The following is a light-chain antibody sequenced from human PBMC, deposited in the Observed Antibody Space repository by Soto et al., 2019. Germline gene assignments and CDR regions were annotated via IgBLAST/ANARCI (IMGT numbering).Light chain of an antibody. CDR2: DAS. CDR3: QQYNTYSET. J-gene: IGKJ1*01. V-gene: IGKV1-5*01. CDR1: QSISSW. Sequence: DIQMTQSPSTLSASVGDRVTITCRASQSISSWLAWYQQKPGKAPKLLTFDASTLESGVPSRFSGSGSGTDFALSISSLQPDDFATYYCQQYNTYSETFGQGTKVEFK.